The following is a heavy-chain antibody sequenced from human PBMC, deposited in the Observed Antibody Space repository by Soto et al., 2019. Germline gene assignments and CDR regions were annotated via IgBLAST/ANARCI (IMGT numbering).Heavy chain of an antibody. V-gene: IGHV1-69*08. CDR3: AGDPDSHYNDSHASSYP. CDR1: GGTFSTYT. Sequence: QVQLVQSGAEVKKPGSSVKVSCKASGGTFSTYTITWVRQAPGQGLEWMGRIITIIGIINYAQKFQGRVTSSADKFTGTAYMELTGLRSDDTAVYYCAGDPDSHYNDSHASSYPWGQGTLVTVSS. D-gene: IGHD4-4*01. J-gene: IGHJ5*02. CDR2: IITIIGII.